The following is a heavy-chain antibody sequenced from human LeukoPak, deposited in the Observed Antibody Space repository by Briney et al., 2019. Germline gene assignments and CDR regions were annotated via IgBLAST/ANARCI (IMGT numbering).Heavy chain of an antibody. Sequence: HGESLQISCKGSGYSFTSYWIAWVRQLPGKGLEWMGIIYPGDSDTRYSPSFQGQVTISADKSISTAYLQWSSLKASDTAMYYCARQGSYFDYWAQGTLVTVSS. J-gene: IGHJ4*02. CDR2: IYPGDSDT. V-gene: IGHV5-51*01. CDR1: GYSFTSYW. CDR3: ARQGSYFDY.